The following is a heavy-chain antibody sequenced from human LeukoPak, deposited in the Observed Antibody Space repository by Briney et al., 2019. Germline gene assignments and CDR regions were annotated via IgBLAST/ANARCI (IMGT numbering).Heavy chain of an antibody. Sequence: TGGSLRLSCTASGFTFGDYAMSWVRQAPGKGLEWVGSFTGRTYCGTTEYAASVRGRLTISIDDSKSIAYLQMNSLTTEDTAAYYCTRWTTVTTFEYWGQGTQVAVSS. V-gene: IGHV3-49*04. CDR1: GFTFGDYA. J-gene: IGHJ4*02. CDR2: FTGRTYCGTT. D-gene: IGHD4-17*01. CDR3: TRWTTVTTFEY.